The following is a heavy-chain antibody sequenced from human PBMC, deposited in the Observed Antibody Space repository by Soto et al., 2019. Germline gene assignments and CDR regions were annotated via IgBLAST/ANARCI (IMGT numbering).Heavy chain of an antibody. Sequence: SHTLSLTGAISGYRVSSNSAASNWIRQSPSRGLEWLGRTYYRPKWYNDYAVSVKSRITINPDTSKNQFSLQLNSVTPEDTAVYYCARGAIAAAGPLDYWGQGTLVTVSS. V-gene: IGHV6-1*01. CDR2: TYYRPKWYN. D-gene: IGHD6-13*01. CDR1: GYRVSSNSAA. J-gene: IGHJ4*02. CDR3: ARGAIAAAGPLDY.